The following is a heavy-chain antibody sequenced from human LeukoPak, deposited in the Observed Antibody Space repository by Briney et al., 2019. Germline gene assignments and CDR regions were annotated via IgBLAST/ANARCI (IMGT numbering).Heavy chain of an antibody. V-gene: IGHV3-23*01. J-gene: IGHJ4*02. D-gene: IGHD1-1*01. CDR1: GFTFSNYG. Sequence: QTGGSLRLSCAASGFTFSNYGMSWVRQPPGKGVGGVSGISGGGGRTYYADSVKGRFTISKNNSKNTLYLQMNSLRAEDTAVYYCPKPATTASADSWGQGTLLTVSP. CDR3: PKPATTASADS. CDR2: ISGGGGRT.